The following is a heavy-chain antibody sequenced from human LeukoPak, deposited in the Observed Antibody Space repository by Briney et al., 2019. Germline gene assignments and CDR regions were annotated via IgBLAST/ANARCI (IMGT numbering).Heavy chain of an antibody. CDR2: IYYSGNT. D-gene: IGHD3-10*01. CDR3: ARVGDGNFDY. CDR1: GGSISSYY. Sequence: SETLSLTCIVSGGSISSYYWSGIRQPPGKGLEWIGYIYYSGNTNYNPSLKSRVTISIDTSKNQFSLKLSSVTAADTAVYHCARVGDGNFDYWGQGTLVTVSS. J-gene: IGHJ4*02. V-gene: IGHV4-59*01.